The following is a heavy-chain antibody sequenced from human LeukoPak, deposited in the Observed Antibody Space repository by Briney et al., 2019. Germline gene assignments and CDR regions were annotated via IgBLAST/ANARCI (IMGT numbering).Heavy chain of an antibody. J-gene: IGHJ4*02. CDR3: ARVEKFPGDYGVY. Sequence: GGSLRLSCAASGFTFSSYAMHWVRQAPGKGLEWVAVISYDGSNKYYADSVKGRFTISRDNSKNTLYLQMNSLRAEDTAVYYCARVEKFPGDYGVYWGQGAPVTVSS. V-gene: IGHV3-30-3*01. CDR1: GFTFSSYA. D-gene: IGHD3-3*01. CDR2: ISYDGSNK.